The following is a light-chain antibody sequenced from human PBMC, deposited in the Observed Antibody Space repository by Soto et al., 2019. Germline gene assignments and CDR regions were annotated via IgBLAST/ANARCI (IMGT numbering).Light chain of an antibody. V-gene: IGKV1-9*01. CDR3: QQLNSYPYT. J-gene: IGKJ2*01. CDR1: QGISSY. CDR2: AAS. Sequence: IQLTQSPSSLSASVGDRVTITCRASQGISSYLAWYQQQPGKAPKLLIYAASTLQSGVPSRFSGSGSGTDFTRTISSLQPEDFANYYCQQLNSYPYTFGQGTKLEIK.